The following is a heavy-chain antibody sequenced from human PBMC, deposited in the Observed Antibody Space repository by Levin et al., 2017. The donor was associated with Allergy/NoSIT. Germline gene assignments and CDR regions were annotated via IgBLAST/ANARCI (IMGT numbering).Heavy chain of an antibody. V-gene: IGHV4-61*02. Sequence: SETLSLTCTVSGGSISSGSYYWSWIRQPAGKGLEWIGRIYTSGSTNYNPSLKSRVTISVDTSKNQFSLKLSSVTAADTAVYYCARDSRITMVRDLPYYYYYMDVWGKGTTVTVSS. J-gene: IGHJ6*03. CDR3: ARDSRITMVRDLPYYYYYMDV. CDR1: GGSISSGSYY. CDR2: IYTSGST. D-gene: IGHD3-10*01.